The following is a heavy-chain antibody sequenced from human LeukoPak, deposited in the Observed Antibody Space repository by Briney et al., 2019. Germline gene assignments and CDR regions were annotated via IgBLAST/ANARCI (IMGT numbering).Heavy chain of an antibody. V-gene: IGHV3-48*04. J-gene: IGHJ6*02. CDR2: ISSSSSTI. CDR1: GFTFSSYA. D-gene: IGHD2-8*01. Sequence: QPGGSLRLSCAASGFTFSSYALNWVRQAPGKGLEWVSYISSSSSTIYYTDSVRGRFTISRDNAKNSLYLQMNSLRAEDTAVYYCARLGHCANGVCPANVWGQGTTVTVSS. CDR3: ARLGHCANGVCPANV.